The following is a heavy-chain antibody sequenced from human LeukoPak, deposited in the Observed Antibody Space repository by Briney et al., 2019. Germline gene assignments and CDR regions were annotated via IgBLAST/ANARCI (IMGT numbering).Heavy chain of an antibody. CDR3: ARRLAAVYGMDV. V-gene: IGHV4-30-2*01. CDR2: IYHSGSA. CDR1: GGSISSGGYS. J-gene: IGHJ6*02. Sequence: SQTLSLTCAVSGGSISSGGYSWSWIRQPPGKGLEWIGYIYHSGSAYYNPSLKSRVTISVDRSKNQFSLKLSSVTAADTAVYYCARRLAAVYGMDVWGQGTTVTVSS. D-gene: IGHD6-13*01.